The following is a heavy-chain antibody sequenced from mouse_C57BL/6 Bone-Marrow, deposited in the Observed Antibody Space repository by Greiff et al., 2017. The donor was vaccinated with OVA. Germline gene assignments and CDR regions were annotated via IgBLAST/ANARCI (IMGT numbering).Heavy chain of an antibody. Sequence: EVHLVESGGGLVQPGGSLKLSCAASGFTFSDYGMAWVRQAPRKGPEWVAFISNLAYSIYYADTVTGRFTISRENAKNTLYLEMSSLRSEDTAMYYCARHGDYSNYDYYAMDYWGQGTSVTVSS. CDR2: ISNLAYSI. CDR3: ARHGDYSNYDYYAMDY. CDR1: GFTFSDYG. D-gene: IGHD2-5*01. V-gene: IGHV5-15*01. J-gene: IGHJ4*01.